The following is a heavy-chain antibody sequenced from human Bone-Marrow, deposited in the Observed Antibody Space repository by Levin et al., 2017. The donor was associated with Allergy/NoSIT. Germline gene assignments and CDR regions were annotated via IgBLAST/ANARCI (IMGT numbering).Heavy chain of an antibody. CDR1: GFPFRNSD. J-gene: IGHJ4*02. CDR3: ARGVDNVSMEY. D-gene: IGHD4/OR15-4a*01. Sequence: LSLTCAASGFPFRNSDMSWVRQAPGKGLDWVSTFTSRGSSTYYADSVKGRFTMSRDNSKNTLYLLMNSLGADDTAVYYCARGVDNVSMEYWGQGILVTVSS. V-gene: IGHV3-23*01. CDR2: FTSRGSST.